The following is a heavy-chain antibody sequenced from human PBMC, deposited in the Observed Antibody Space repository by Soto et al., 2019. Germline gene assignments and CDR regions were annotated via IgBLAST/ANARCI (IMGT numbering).Heavy chain of an antibody. CDR2: IWYDGSNI. J-gene: IGHJ4*02. D-gene: IGHD6-13*01. V-gene: IGHV3-33*01. CDR1: GFSFSSFA. Sequence: GGSLRLSCAASGFSFSSFAMHWVRQAPGKGLEWVAVIWYDGSNIYYADSVKGRFTISRDNSKNTLYLQMNSLRAEDTAVYYCGRDSMGSSWLRGPHSWGQGTLVTVSS. CDR3: GRDSMGSSWLRGPHS.